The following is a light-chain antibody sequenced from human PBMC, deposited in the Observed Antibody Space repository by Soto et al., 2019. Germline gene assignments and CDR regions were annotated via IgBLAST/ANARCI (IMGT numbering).Light chain of an antibody. Sequence: DIQMTQSPSSLSASVGDRVTITCRASQSIDSYLNWYQQKPGRAPKVLINRASSLQSGVPSRFTGSGSGTDFTLTTNSLQPEDFATYYCQKYESAPLTFGGGTKVDIK. V-gene: IGKV1-39*01. CDR2: RAS. J-gene: IGKJ4*01. CDR3: QKYESAPLT. CDR1: QSIDSY.